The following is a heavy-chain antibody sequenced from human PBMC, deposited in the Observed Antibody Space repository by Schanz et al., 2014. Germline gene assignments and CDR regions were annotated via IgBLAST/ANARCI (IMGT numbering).Heavy chain of an antibody. CDR1: GYTFTSHG. CDR3: ARGGGPEDVFDI. CDR2: IIPIHGIV. J-gene: IGHJ3*02. D-gene: IGHD5-12*01. Sequence: QVQLVQSGAEVKKPGSSVKVSCKASGYTFTSHGISWVRQAPGQGLEWMGRIIPIHGIVNYAQRFQDRVRITADKSTSTAYMELSSLRSDDTAVYYCARGGGPEDVFDIWGQGTILTVSS. V-gene: IGHV1-69*04.